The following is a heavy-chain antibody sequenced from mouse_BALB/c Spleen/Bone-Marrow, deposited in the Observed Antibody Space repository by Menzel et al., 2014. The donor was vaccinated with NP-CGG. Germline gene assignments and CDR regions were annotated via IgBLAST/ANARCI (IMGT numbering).Heavy chain of an antibody. D-gene: IGHD2-3*01. CDR1: GFSLANYG. V-gene: IGHV2-9*02. J-gene: IGHJ2*01. Sequence: VMLVESGPGLVAPSQSLSITCTVSGFSLANYGVHWVRQPPGKGLEWLGVIWAGGSTNYNSALMSRLSISKDNSKNQVFLKMNSPQTDDTAMYYCARRGDGYYLDYWGQGTTLTVSS. CDR2: IWAGGST. CDR3: ARRGDGYYLDY.